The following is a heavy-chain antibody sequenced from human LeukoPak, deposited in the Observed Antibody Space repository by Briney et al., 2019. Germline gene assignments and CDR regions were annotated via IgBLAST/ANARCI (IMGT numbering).Heavy chain of an antibody. Sequence: GGSLRLSCAASGFTLSSYAMSWVRQAPGKGLEWVSLISGNAGSTYYADSVKGRFTISRDITKNALYLQMNSLRAEDTAVYYCAKDGLQFSEWLPPLGYWGQGTLVTVSS. J-gene: IGHJ4*02. CDR3: AKDGLQFSEWLPPLGY. D-gene: IGHD3-3*01. CDR1: GFTLSSYA. CDR2: ISGNAGST. V-gene: IGHV3-23*01.